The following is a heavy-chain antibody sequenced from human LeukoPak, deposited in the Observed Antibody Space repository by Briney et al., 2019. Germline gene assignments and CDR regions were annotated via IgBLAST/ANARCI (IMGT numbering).Heavy chain of an antibody. Sequence: PGRSLRLSCAASGFTFSSYGMHWVRQAPGKGLEWVAVISYDGSNKYYADSVKGRFTISRDNSKNTLYLQMNSLRAEDTAVYYYAKAFYKILTRFPNWGQGTLVTVSS. D-gene: IGHD3-9*01. V-gene: IGHV3-30*18. CDR2: ISYDGSNK. CDR3: AKAFYKILTRFPN. CDR1: GFTFSSYG. J-gene: IGHJ4*02.